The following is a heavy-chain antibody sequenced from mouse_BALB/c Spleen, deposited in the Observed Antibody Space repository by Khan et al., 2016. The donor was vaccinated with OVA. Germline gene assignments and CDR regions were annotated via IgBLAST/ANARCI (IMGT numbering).Heavy chain of an antibody. V-gene: IGHV5-6-3*01. Sequence: EVELVESGGGLVQPGGSLKLSCAASGFTFSSYGMSWVRQTPDKRLELVATINSNGGCTYYPDSVKGRFTISRDNATNTLYLQLSSLKSEDTAMDYCGRIERTKNWGQGTTLTVSS. CDR3: GRIERTKN. CDR1: GFTFSSYG. J-gene: IGHJ2*01. CDR2: INSNGGCT.